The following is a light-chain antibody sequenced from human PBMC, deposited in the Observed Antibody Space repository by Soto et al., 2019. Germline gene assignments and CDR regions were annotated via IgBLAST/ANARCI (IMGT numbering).Light chain of an antibody. V-gene: IGLV2-8*01. J-gene: IGLJ1*01. CDR1: SRDVGAYDY. Sequence: QSALTQPPSASGSPGQSVTISCTGTSRDVGAYDYVSWYQQHPGKAPKLMIYEINKRPSGVPDRFSGSKSGNTASLTVSGLQAEDEADYYCSSFAGSNNFPYVFGTGTQLTVL. CDR3: SSFAGSNNFPYV. CDR2: EIN.